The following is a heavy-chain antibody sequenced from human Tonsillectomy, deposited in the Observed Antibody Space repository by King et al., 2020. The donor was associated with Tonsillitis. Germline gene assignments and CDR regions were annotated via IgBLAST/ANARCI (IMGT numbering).Heavy chain of an antibody. J-gene: IGHJ5*02. Sequence: TLKESGPTLVKPTQTLTLTCTVSGFSLSTDGVGVAWIRQPPGKALEWLAIIYWDDDKHYTSSLRRSLTITKDTSKNQVVLTMTNMDPVDTATYYCARAGYSTTHHVYGDWFDPWGQGTLVTVSS. CDR2: IYWDDDK. V-gene: IGHV2-5*02. D-gene: IGHD4-11*01. CDR3: ARAGYSTTHHVYGDWFDP. CDR1: GFSLSTDGVG.